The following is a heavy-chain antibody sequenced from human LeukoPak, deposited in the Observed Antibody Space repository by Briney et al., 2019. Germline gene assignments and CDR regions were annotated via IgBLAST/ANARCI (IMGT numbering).Heavy chain of an antibody. CDR1: GGSISSYY. J-gene: IGHJ3*02. V-gene: IGHV4-59*08. CDR2: IYYSGST. CDR3: ARHPGSGPRFDI. Sequence: SETLSLTCTVSGGSISSYYWSWIRQPPGKGLEWIGYIYYSGSTNYNPSLKSRVTISVDTSKNQFSLKLSSVTAADTAVYYCARHPGSGPRFDIWGQGTMVTVSS. D-gene: IGHD3-10*01.